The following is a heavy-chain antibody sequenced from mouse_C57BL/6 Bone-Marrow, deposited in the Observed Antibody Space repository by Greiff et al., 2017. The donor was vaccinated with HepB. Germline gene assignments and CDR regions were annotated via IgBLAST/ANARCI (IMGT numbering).Heavy chain of an antibody. D-gene: IGHD2-1*01. CDR1: GYTFTSYW. CDR2: IYPGSGST. Sequence: QVQLKQPGAELVKPGASVKMSCKASGYTFTSYWITWVKQRPGQGLEWIGDIYPGSGSTNYNEKFKSKATLTVDTSSSTAYMQLSSLTSEDSAVYYCARRGSYGNYLYYAMDYWGQGTSVTVSS. J-gene: IGHJ4*01. CDR3: ARRGSYGNYLYYAMDY. V-gene: IGHV1-55*01.